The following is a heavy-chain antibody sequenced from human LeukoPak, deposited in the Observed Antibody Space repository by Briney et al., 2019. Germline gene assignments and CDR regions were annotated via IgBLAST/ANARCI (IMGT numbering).Heavy chain of an antibody. D-gene: IGHD5-24*01. Sequence: SETLSLTCTVSGGSISSSSYYWGWIRQPPGKGLEWIGSIYYSGSTYYNPSLKSRVTISIDTSKNQLSLKLSSVTAADTAVYYCARERGDGYNHPYYFDYWGQGTLVTVSS. CDR2: IYYSGST. CDR3: ARERGDGYNHPYYFDY. V-gene: IGHV4-39*07. CDR1: GGSISSSSYY. J-gene: IGHJ4*02.